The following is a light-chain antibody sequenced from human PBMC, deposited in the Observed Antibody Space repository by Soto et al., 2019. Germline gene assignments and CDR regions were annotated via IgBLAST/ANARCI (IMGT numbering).Light chain of an antibody. CDR1: QSVSSSY. Sequence: EIVLTQSPGTLSLSPGERATLSCRASQSVSSSYLAWYQQKPGQAPRLLIYGASSSATGIPDRFSGSGSGTDFPLTITRLEPEDFAVYSCQQYGSSPYTFGQGTKLEIK. CDR3: QQYGSSPYT. V-gene: IGKV3-20*01. J-gene: IGKJ2*01. CDR2: GAS.